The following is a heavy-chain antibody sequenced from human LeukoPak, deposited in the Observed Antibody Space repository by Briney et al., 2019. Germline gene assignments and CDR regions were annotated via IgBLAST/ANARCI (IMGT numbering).Heavy chain of an antibody. D-gene: IGHD2-2*01. V-gene: IGHV1-2*02. J-gene: IGHJ4*02. CDR2: INPNNGGT. Sequence: ASVKVSCKASGYTFTGYYMHWVRQAPGQGLEWMGWINPNNGGTNYAQKFQGRVTMTGDTSISTGYMELRRLTSDDTAVYYCARGGEVCSSTSCYRGHEYWGQGTLVTVSS. CDR1: GYTFTGYY. CDR3: ARGGEVCSSTSCYRGHEY.